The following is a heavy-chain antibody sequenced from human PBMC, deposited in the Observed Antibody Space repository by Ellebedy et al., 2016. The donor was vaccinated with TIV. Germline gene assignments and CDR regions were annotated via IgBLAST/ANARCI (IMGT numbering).Heavy chain of an antibody. CDR3: ARAPNYSGSYYGNWFDP. V-gene: IGHV4-34*01. Sequence: SETLSLTXAVYGGSFSGYYWSWIRQPPGKGLEWIGEINHSGSTNYNPSLKSRVTISVDTSKNQFSLKLSSVTAADTAVYYCARAPNYSGSYYGNWFDPWGQGTLVTVSS. D-gene: IGHD1-26*01. CDR1: GGSFSGYY. J-gene: IGHJ5*02. CDR2: INHSGST.